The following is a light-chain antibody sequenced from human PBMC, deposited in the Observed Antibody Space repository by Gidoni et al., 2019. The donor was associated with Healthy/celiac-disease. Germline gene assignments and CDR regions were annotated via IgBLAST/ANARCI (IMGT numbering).Light chain of an antibody. V-gene: IGKV4-1*01. J-gene: IGKJ2*01. CDR3: QQYYSTPPYT. Sequence: DSVMNQSPDSLAVSLGARATINCKSSQSVLYSSHNKNYLAWYQQKPGQPPKLLIYCASTRESGVPDRFRGRGSGTAFTLPSSSLQAEDVAFSYCQQYYSTPPYTFGQGTKLEIK. CDR1: QSVLYSSHNKNY. CDR2: CAS.